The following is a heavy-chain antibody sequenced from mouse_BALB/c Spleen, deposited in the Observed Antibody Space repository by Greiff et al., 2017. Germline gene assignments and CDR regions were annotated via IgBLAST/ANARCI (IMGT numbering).Heavy chain of an antibody. D-gene: IGHD1-2*01. CDR3: ARAELRLSFAY. CDR2: IWAGGST. Sequence: VKLVESGPGLVAPSQSLSITCTVSGFSLTSYGVHWVRQPPGKGLEWLGVIWAGGSTNYNSALMSRLSISKDNSKSQVFLKMNSLQTDDTAMYYCARAELRLSFAYWGQGTLVTVSA. CDR1: GFSLTSYG. V-gene: IGHV2-9*02. J-gene: IGHJ3*01.